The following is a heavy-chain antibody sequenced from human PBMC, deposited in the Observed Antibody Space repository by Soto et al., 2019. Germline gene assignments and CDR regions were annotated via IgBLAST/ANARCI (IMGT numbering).Heavy chain of an antibody. CDR2: MQPSSGRT. D-gene: IGHD1-26*01. Sequence: QVQLVQSGAEVREPGASVKVSCKASGYSFTSLDINRVRQTTGQGLEWMGWMQPSSGRTGYAQKFQGRVTMTRDTSINTAYMELSSLTSDDTAFYYCGRGVTAGVDYWGQGTLVTVSS. V-gene: IGHV1-8*01. CDR1: GYSFTSLD. J-gene: IGHJ4*02. CDR3: GRGVTAGVDY.